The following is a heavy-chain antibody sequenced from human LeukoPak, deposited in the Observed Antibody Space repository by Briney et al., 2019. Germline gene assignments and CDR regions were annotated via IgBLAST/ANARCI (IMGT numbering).Heavy chain of an antibody. CDR2: ISYDGSNK. V-gene: IGHV3-30*03. CDR3: AILAAAGVPFDY. CDR1: GFTFSSYG. Sequence: GGSLRPSCAASGFTFSSYGMHWVRQAPGKGLEWVAVISYDGSNKYYADSVKGRFTISRDNSKNTLYLQMNSLRAEDTAVYYCAILAAAGVPFDYWGQGTLVTVSS. J-gene: IGHJ4*02. D-gene: IGHD6-13*01.